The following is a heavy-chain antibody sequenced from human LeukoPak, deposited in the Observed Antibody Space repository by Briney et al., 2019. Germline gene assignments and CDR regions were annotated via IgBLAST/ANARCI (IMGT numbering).Heavy chain of an antibody. CDR1: GGTFSSYA. Sequence: VASVKVSFKASGGTFSSYAISWVRQAPGQGLEWMGGIIPIFGTANYAQKFQGRVTITADESTSTAYMELSSLRSEDTAVYYCARNGAKYSSSWYYFDYWGQGTLVTVSS. V-gene: IGHV1-69*01. CDR2: IIPIFGTA. D-gene: IGHD6-13*01. CDR3: ARNGAKYSSSWYYFDY. J-gene: IGHJ4*02.